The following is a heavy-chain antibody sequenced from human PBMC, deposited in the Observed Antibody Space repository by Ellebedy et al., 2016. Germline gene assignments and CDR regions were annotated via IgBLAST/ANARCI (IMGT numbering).Heavy chain of an antibody. J-gene: IGHJ2*01. CDR1: GFTFSGYW. CDR3: AREARDGSGWNDWYFDL. Sequence: GESLKISCAAPGFTFSGYWMQWVRQAPGKGLEWVANIKEDGSEEHYVDSVKGRFTISRDNVKNSLYLQMNSLRAGDTAVYYCAREARDGSGWNDWYFDLWGRGTQVTVSS. CDR2: IKEDGSEE. D-gene: IGHD6-19*01. V-gene: IGHV3-7*01.